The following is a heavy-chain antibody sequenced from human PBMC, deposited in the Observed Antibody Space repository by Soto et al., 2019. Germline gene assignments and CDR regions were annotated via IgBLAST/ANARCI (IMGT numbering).Heavy chain of an antibody. D-gene: IGHD3-9*01. CDR3: ASEVGYVDFSAALLD. V-gene: IGHV1-69*01. CDR2: VISLFGTA. CDR1: GGTFSSHS. J-gene: IGHJ4*02. Sequence: VQLMQSGAEVKKPGSSVKVSCKASGGTFSSHSINWVRQAPGQGLEWMGGVISLFGTANYAHNFKGRVTITAAQSTSTAYMELNSLRSDDTAVYYCASEVGYVDFSAALLDWGQGTLVTVSS.